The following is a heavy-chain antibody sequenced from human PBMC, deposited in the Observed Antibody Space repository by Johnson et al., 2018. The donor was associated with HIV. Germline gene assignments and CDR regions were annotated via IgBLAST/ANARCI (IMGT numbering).Heavy chain of an antibody. CDR1: GFTVSSNY. CDR3: ARVGYVVLLWFGVDDAFDI. J-gene: IGHJ3*02. D-gene: IGHD3-10*01. V-gene: IGHV3-66*01. Sequence: MLLVESGGGLVQPGGSLRLSCAASGFTVSSNYMSWVRQAPGKGLEWVSVIYSGGSTYYADSVKGRFAISRDNSKNTLYLQMNTLRAEDTAVYYCARVGYVVLLWFGVDDAFDIWGQGTMVTVSS. CDR2: IYSGGST.